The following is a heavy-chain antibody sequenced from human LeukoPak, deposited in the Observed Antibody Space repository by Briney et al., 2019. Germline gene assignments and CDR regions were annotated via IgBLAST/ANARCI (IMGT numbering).Heavy chain of an antibody. CDR1: GGSISSYY. CDR2: IYYSGST. CDR3: AREEGASMIITY. J-gene: IGHJ4*02. Sequence: SETLSLTCTVSGGSISSYYWSWIRQPPGKGLEWIGYIYYSGSTNYNPSLKSRATISVDTSKNQFSLKLSSVTAADTAVYYCAREEGASMIITYWGQGTLVTVSS. D-gene: IGHD3-22*01. V-gene: IGHV4-59*01.